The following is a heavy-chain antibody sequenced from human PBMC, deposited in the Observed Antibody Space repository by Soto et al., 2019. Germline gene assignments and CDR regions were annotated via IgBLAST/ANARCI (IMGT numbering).Heavy chain of an antibody. Sequence: QVHLVQSGAEVRKPGASVKVSCKTSGYTFTTYDVNWVRQATGQGLEWMGWMNPNSGNTGYAQKFQGRVTMTRNTSTSTAYMELSSLRSEDTAVYYCAREAYYYDFWGQGTLVTVSS. CDR3: AREAYYYDF. D-gene: IGHD3-16*01. V-gene: IGHV1-8*01. CDR1: GYTFTTYD. CDR2: MNPNSGNT. J-gene: IGHJ4*02.